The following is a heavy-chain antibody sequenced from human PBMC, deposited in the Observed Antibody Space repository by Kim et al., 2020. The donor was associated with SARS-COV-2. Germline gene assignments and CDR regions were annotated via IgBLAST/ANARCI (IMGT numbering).Heavy chain of an antibody. V-gene: IGHV3-33*01. Sequence: ADSVKGRFTISRDNSKNTLYLQMNSLRAEDTAVYYCARGGKLRLKYYFDYWGQGTLVTVSS. J-gene: IGHJ4*02. D-gene: IGHD4-17*01. CDR3: ARGGKLRLKYYFDY.